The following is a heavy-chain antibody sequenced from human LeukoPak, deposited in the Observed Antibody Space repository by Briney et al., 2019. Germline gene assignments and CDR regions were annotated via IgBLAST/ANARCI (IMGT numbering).Heavy chain of an antibody. CDR3: ARDPRWLQSSYYFDY. CDR2: ISSSSSYI. Sequence: KPGGSLRPSCAASGFTFSDYYMSWIRQAPGKGLEWVSSISSSSSYIYYADSVKGRFTISRDNAKNSLYLQMNSLRAEDTAVYYCARDPRWLQSSYYFDYWGQGTLVTVSS. J-gene: IGHJ4*02. V-gene: IGHV3-11*06. D-gene: IGHD5-24*01. CDR1: GFTFSDYY.